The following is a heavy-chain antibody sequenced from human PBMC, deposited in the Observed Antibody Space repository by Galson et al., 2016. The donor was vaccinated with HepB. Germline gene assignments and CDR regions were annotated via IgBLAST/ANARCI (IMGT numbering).Heavy chain of an antibody. D-gene: IGHD2-15*01. CDR1: RFLFSMYA. CDR2: IWREGIRT. J-gene: IGHJ3*02. Sequence: SLRFSCAASRFLFSMYAMHWVRQAPGTGLEWVAMIWREGIRTFYADSVKGRFTISSDNAKNSLYLQMNSLRVEDTAVYYCAREGKGGFDIWGQGTMVTVSS. V-gene: IGHV3-33*01. CDR3: AREGKGGFDI.